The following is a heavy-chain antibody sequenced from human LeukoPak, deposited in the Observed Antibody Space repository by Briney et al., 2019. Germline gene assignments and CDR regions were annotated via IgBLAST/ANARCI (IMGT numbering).Heavy chain of an antibody. V-gene: IGHV3-30*04. Sequence: GGSLRLSCAASRFTFRNYAMHWVRQAPGKGLEWLAVISSDGTNKDYADSVKGRFSISRDNSKNTLYLQMNRLRADDTAVYYCVRDRSQEFDPWGQGTLVTVSS. CDR2: ISSDGTNK. D-gene: IGHD3-10*01. CDR1: RFTFRNYA. CDR3: VRDRSQEFDP. J-gene: IGHJ5*02.